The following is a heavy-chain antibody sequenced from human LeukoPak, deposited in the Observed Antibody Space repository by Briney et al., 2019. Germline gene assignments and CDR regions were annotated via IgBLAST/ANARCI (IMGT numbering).Heavy chain of an antibody. CDR3: ARARVVPAAIHWFDP. J-gene: IGHJ5*02. Sequence: GGSLRLSCAASGFTFSSYGMHWVRQAPGKGLEWVAVIWYDGSNKYYADSVKGRFTISRDNSKNTPYLQMNSLRAEDTAVYYCARARVVPAAIHWFDPWGQGTLVTVTS. V-gene: IGHV3-33*01. CDR1: GFTFSSYG. D-gene: IGHD2-2*01. CDR2: IWYDGSNK.